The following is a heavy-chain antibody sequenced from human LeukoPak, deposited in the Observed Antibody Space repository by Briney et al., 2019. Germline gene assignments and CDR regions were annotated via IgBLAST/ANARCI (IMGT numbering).Heavy chain of an antibody. CDR2: IKQDGSEK. V-gene: IGHV3-7*01. CDR1: GFTFSSYW. D-gene: IGHD1-26*01. CDR3: ARDLSGWELQEY. Sequence: GPLRLSCAASGFTFSSYWMSWVRQTPGKGLEWVANIKQDGSEKYYVDSVKGRFTISRDNAKNSLYLQMNSLRAEDTAVYYCARDLSGWELQEYWGQGTLVTVSS. J-gene: IGHJ4*02.